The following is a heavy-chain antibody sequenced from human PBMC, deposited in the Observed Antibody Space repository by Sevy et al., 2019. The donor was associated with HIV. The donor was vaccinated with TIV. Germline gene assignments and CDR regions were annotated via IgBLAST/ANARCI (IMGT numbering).Heavy chain of an antibody. CDR1: GFTFSSYS. V-gene: IGHV3-21*01. CDR2: ISSSSSYI. D-gene: IGHD6-19*01. Sequence: GGSLRLSCAASGFTFSSYSMNWVRQAPGKGLEWVSSISSSSSYIYYADSVKGRFTSSRDNAKNSLYLQMNSLRAEDTAVYYCARDRTIAVAGMDVWGQGTTVTVSS. J-gene: IGHJ6*02. CDR3: ARDRTIAVAGMDV.